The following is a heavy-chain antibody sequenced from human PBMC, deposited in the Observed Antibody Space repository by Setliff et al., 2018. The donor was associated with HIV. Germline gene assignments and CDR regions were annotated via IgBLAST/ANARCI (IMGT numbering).Heavy chain of an antibody. CDR3: ARGALLAVFDFDH. D-gene: IGHD3-10*01. Sequence: ASVKVSCKASGYIFTTFGVRWVRQAPGQGLEWMGWISADNGDTYYAQKFQDRVTMTADTSTSTGYMELSSLRSDDTAVYFCARGALLAVFDFDHWGHGTLVTVSS. CDR1: GYIFTTFG. V-gene: IGHV1-18*01. J-gene: IGHJ4*01. CDR2: ISADNGDT.